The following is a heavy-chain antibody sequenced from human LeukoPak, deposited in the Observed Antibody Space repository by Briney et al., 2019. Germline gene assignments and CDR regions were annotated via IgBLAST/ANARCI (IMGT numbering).Heavy chain of an antibody. Sequence: GGSLRLSCAASGFTFSSYAMSWVRQAPGKGLEWVSVVYSGGSTFYADSVKGRFTISRDNSKNRLYLQMNSLRAEDTAVYYCARGGGSGYYLSYYMDVWGKGTTVTVSS. V-gene: IGHV3-53*01. CDR1: GFTFSSYA. CDR3: ARGGGSGYYLSYYMDV. D-gene: IGHD3-22*01. J-gene: IGHJ6*03. CDR2: VYSGGST.